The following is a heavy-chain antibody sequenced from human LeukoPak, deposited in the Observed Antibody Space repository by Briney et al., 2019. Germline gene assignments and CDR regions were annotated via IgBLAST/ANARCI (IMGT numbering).Heavy chain of an antibody. Sequence: GASVKVSCKASGYTFTGYLMHWVRQAPGQGLEWMGWIDPNSGGTNYAQKFQGRVTMTRDTSINTAFMELSRLRSDDSAVYYCASAAVYGDPTNPYLDYWGQGTLVTVSS. CDR1: GYTFTGYL. J-gene: IGHJ4*02. CDR2: IDPNSGGT. D-gene: IGHD4-17*01. V-gene: IGHV1-2*02. CDR3: ASAAVYGDPTNPYLDY.